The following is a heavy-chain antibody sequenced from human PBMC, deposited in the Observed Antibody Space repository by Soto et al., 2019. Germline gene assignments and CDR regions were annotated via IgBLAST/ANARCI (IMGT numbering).Heavy chain of an antibody. CDR2: INTNSGNP. CDR3: ARKKCIGDCYYFDY. V-gene: IGHV1-18*01. D-gene: IGHD2-21*02. J-gene: IGHJ4*02. Sequence: QVPLVQSGGEVKKPGASVKVSCKTSGYTFNTYGINWVRQAPGQGLEWMGWINTNSGNPNYAQKFQGRVTMTRDTSTGTAYREMGSLTSDDTAVYYCARKKCIGDCYYFDYWGQGTLVTVSS. CDR1: GYTFNTYG.